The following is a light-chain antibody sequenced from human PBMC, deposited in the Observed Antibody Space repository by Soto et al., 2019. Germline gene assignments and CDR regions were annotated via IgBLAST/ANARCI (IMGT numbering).Light chain of an antibody. V-gene: IGLV2-23*01. CDR3: CAYVSSNTLL. Sequence: QSALTQPASVSGSPGQSITISCTGTSSDVGGYDLVSWYPQHPGKAPKLIIYEGSKRPSGISNRFSGSKSGNTASLIISGLQGDDEGDYYCCAYVSSNTLLFGGGTKLTVL. CDR2: EGS. CDR1: SSDVGGYDL. J-gene: IGLJ3*02.